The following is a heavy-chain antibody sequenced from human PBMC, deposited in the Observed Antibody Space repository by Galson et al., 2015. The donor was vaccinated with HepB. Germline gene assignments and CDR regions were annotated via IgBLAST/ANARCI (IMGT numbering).Heavy chain of an antibody. CDR2: ISPYNGNT. CDR1: GYTFTSYD. J-gene: IGHJ5*02. V-gene: IGHV1-18*04. CDR3: ARHGGSGWFDP. Sequence: QSGAEVKKPGESLRISCKASGYTFTSYDISWVRQAPGQGLEWMGWISPYNGNTNYAQKLQGRVTMTTDTSTSTAYMELRSLRSDDTAVYYCARHGGSGWFDPWGQGTLVTVSS. D-gene: IGHD6-19*01.